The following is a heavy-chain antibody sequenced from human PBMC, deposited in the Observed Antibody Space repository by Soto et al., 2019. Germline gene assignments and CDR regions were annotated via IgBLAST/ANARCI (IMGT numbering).Heavy chain of an antibody. V-gene: IGHV1-18*01. CDR1: GYTFTSYG. D-gene: IGHD2-21*01. CDR3: ARGPPIVGVSEDAFDI. CDR2: ISAYNGNP. Sequence: QVQLVQSGAEVKKPGASVKVSCKASGYTFTSYGISWVRQAPGQGLEWMGWISAYNGNPNYAQKLQGRVTMTTDTSTSTGHMELRRLRSDDPAVYYCARGPPIVGVSEDAFDIWGQGTIVTLSS. J-gene: IGHJ3*02.